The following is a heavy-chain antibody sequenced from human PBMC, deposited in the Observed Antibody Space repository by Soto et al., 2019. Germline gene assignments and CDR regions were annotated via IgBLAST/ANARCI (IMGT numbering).Heavy chain of an antibody. Sequence: EVQLVESGGGLVQPGGSLRLSCAASGFTVSNNYMSWVRQAPGKGLEWVSVIFSGGSTYYADSVKGRFTISRDNSKNTTFLQMNGLGAEDTAVYYCARGASGYSSRSPAFDSWGQGTLVTVSS. CDR3: ARGASGYSSRSPAFDS. CDR2: IFSGGST. D-gene: IGHD5-18*01. CDR1: GFTVSNNY. V-gene: IGHV3-66*01. J-gene: IGHJ4*02.